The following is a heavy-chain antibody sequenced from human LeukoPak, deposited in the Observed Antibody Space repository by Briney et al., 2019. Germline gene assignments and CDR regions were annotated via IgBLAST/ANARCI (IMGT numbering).Heavy chain of an antibody. CDR2: IYTSGST. V-gene: IGHV4-4*07. D-gene: IGHD3-3*01. Sequence: PSETLSLTCTVSGGSISSYYWRWIRQPAGKGLEWIGRIYTSGSTNYNPSLKSRVTMSVDTSKNQFSLKLSSVTAADTAVYYCARATIHNTYYDFWSGYYTDYYYYMDVWGKGTTVTVSS. CDR3: ARATIHNTYYDFWSGYYTDYYYYMDV. CDR1: GGSISSYY. J-gene: IGHJ6*03.